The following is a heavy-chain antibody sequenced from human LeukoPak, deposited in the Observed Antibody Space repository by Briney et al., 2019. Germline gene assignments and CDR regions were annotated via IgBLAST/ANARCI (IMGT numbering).Heavy chain of an antibody. CDR1: GFTFSSYA. V-gene: IGHV3-30-3*01. CDR3: AREYGPRGANAFDI. CDR2: ISYDGSNK. J-gene: IGHJ3*02. Sequence: PGGSLRLSCAASGFTFSSYAMHWVRQAPGKGLEWVAVISYDGSNKYYADSVKGRFTISRDNAKNSLYLQMNSLRAEDTAVYYCAREYGPRGANAFDIWGQGTMVTVSS. D-gene: IGHD4-17*01.